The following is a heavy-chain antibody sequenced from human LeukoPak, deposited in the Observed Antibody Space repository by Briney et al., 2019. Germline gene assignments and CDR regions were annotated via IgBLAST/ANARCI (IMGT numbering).Heavy chain of an antibody. CDR3: ARDVSGSEFDY. CDR2: IYYSGST. CDR1: GGSISSYY. Sequence: PSETLSLTCTVSGGSISSYYWSWIRQPPGKGLEWIGYIYYSGSTNYNPSLKSRVTISVDTSKNQFSLKLSSVTAADTAVYYCARDVSGSEFDYWGQGTLVTVSS. D-gene: IGHD1-26*01. J-gene: IGHJ4*02. V-gene: IGHV4-59*01.